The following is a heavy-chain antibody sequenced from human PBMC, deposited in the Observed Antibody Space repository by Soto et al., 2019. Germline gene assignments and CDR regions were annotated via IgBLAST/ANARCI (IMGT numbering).Heavy chain of an antibody. CDR1: GFTFSGYW. CDR2: IKQDGSEK. V-gene: IGHV3-7*03. D-gene: IGHD3-16*02. J-gene: IGHJ6*02. CDR3: ARYRGMDV. Sequence: PGGSLRLSCAGTGFTFSGYWMNWVRQAPGKGLEWVANIKQDGSEKYYVDSVKGRFTISRDNAKNSMYLQMNSLRAVDTAVYYCARYRGMDVRGQLTTVTVSS.